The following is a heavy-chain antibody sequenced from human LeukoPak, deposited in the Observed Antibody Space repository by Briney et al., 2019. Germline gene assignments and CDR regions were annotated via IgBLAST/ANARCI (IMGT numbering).Heavy chain of an antibody. CDR3: ARTFLSGDGYKVGYFDY. D-gene: IGHD5-24*01. J-gene: IGHJ4*02. Sequence: PGGSLRLSCAVSGFSVRTNYXXXXXQAPGKGPEXXXLXYSTGSTYYTDSVKGRFTISRDNSQNTLYLHMNSLSAEDTAVYYCARTFLSGDGYKVGYFDYWGQGTLVTVSS. CDR2: XYSTGST. V-gene: IGHV3-53*01. CDR1: GFSVRTNY.